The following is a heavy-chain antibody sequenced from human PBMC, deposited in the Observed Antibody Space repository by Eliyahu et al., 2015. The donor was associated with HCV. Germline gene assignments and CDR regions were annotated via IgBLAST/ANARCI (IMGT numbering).Heavy chain of an antibody. CDR2: ISTTGGVT. V-gene: IGHV3-23*01. J-gene: IGHJ4*02. CDR1: GFIFSNYD. CDR3: AKSQYTNGWYDY. Sequence: EVQLLESGGDLVQPGGSLRLSCAASGFIFSNYDMSWVRQAPGKGLEWVSGISTTGGVTHYADSVRGRFTISRDNSKNTVYLQMNSLRAEDSAVYYCAKSQYTNGWYDYWGQGTLVTVSS. D-gene: IGHD6-19*01.